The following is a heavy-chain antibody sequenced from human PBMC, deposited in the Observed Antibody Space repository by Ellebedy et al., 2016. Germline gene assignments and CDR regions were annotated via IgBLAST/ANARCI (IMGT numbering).Heavy chain of an antibody. CDR1: GYTFTSYA. V-gene: IGHV1-3*01. Sequence: ASVKVSCXASGYTFTSYAMHWVRQAPGQRLEWMGWINAGNGNTKYSQKFQGRVTITRDTSASTAYMELSSLRSEDTAVYYCASSFGELFLFDYWGQGTLVTVSS. CDR2: INAGNGNT. D-gene: IGHD3-10*01. CDR3: ASSFGELFLFDY. J-gene: IGHJ4*02.